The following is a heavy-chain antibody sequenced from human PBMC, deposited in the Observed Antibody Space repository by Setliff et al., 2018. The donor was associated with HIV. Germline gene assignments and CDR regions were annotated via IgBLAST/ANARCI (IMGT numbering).Heavy chain of an antibody. CDR3: ARPALGIGGGSRFDN. V-gene: IGHV4-39*01. D-gene: IGHD3-10*01. J-gene: IGHJ4*02. CDR2: VYYSGST. CDR1: GVSTSSSSYY. Sequence: TLSLTCTVSGVSTSSSSYYWGWIRQPPGKGLDWIGYVYYSGSTYYSPSPKSRLTISVDTSKNQFSLKLSSVTAADTAVYYCARPALGIGGGSRFDNWGQGTRVTVSS.